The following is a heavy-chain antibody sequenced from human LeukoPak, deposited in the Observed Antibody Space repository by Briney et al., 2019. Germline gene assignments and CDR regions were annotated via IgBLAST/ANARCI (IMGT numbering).Heavy chain of an antibody. CDR2: IYYSGST. CDR1: GGSFSGYY. Sequence: PSETLSLTCAVYGGSFSGYYWSWIRQPPGKGLEWIGYIYYSGSTNYNPSLKSRVTISVDTSKNQFSLKLSSVTAADTAVYYCASTHYDSSGYSLFDYWGQGTLVTVSS. V-gene: IGHV4-59*01. D-gene: IGHD3-22*01. J-gene: IGHJ4*02. CDR3: ASTHYDSSGYSLFDY.